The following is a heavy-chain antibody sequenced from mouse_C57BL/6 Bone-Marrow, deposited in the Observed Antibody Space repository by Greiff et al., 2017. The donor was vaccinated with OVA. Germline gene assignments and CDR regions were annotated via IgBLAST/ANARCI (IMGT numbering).Heavy chain of an antibody. CDR3: ATLNFDV. CDR1: GFTFSDYG. J-gene: IGHJ1*03. V-gene: IGHV5-17*01. Sequence: EVQLQESGGGLVKPGGSLKLSCAASGFTFSDYGMHWVRQAPEKGLEWVAYISSGSSTIYYADTVKGRFTISRDNAKNTLFLQMTSLRSEDTAMYYCATLNFDVWGTGTTVTVSS. CDR2: ISSGSSTI.